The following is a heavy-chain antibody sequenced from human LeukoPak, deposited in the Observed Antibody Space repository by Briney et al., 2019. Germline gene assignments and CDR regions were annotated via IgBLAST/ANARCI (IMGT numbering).Heavy chain of an antibody. J-gene: IGHJ6*02. Sequence: SVKVSCKASGGTFSSYAISWVRQAPGQGLEWMGGIIPIFGTANYAQKFQGRVTITADESTSTAYMELGSLRSEDTAVYYCARDHIVVVPAAPRGSYYYYGMDVWGQGTTVTVSS. CDR3: ARDHIVVVPAAPRGSYYYYGMDV. CDR2: IIPIFGTA. V-gene: IGHV1-69*13. D-gene: IGHD2-2*01. CDR1: GGTFSSYA.